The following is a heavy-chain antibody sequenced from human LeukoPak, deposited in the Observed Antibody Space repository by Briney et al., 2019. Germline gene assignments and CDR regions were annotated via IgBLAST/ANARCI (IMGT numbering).Heavy chain of an antibody. CDR2: INTNTGNP. Sequence: ASVTVSCTASGYTFTSYAMNWVRQAPGQGLEWMGWINTNTGNPTYAQGFTGRFVFSLDTSVSTAYLQISSLKAEDTAVYYCARARMVRGVIRFDWFDPWGQGTLVTVSS. D-gene: IGHD3-10*01. V-gene: IGHV7-4-1*02. J-gene: IGHJ5*02. CDR3: ARARMVRGVIRFDWFDP. CDR1: GYTFTSYA.